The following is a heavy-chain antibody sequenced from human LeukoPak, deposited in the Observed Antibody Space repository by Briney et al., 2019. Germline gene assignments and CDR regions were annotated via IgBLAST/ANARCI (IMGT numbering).Heavy chain of an antibody. V-gene: IGHV3-21*01. Sequence: PGGSLSLSCAVSGFSFSRYCMNWVRQPPGKGLEWVSSISSSSSYIYYADSLKGRFTISRDNAKNSLYLQMSSLRAEDTAVYYCARWGDVRATFDIWGQGTMVTGS. J-gene: IGHJ3*02. CDR3: ARWGDVRATFDI. CDR2: ISSSSSYI. D-gene: IGHD3-10*01. CDR1: GFSFSRYC.